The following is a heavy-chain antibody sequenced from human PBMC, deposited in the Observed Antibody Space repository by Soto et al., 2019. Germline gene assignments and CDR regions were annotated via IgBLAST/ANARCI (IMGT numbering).Heavy chain of an antibody. V-gene: IGHV4-34*01. CDR3: ARVAITNWFDP. CDR1: GGSFSGYY. Sequence: SETLSLTCAVYGGSFSGYYWSWIRQPPGKGLGWIGEINHSGSTNYNPSLKSRVTISVDTSKNQFSLKLSSVTAADTAVYYCARVAITNWFDPWGQGTLVTVS. CDR2: INHSGST. J-gene: IGHJ5*02.